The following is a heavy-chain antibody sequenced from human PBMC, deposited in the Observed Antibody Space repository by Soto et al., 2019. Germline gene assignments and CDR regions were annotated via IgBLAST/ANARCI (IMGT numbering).Heavy chain of an antibody. J-gene: IGHJ6*02. CDR2: IYYSGST. CDR1: GGSISSYY. CDR3: ARSMVRGVINYYYYGMDV. Sequence: SETLSLTCTVSGGSISSYYWSWIRQPPGKGLEWIGYIYYSGSTNYNPSLKSRVTISVDTSKNQFSLKLSSVTAADTAVYYCARSMVRGVINYYYYGMDVWGQGTTVTVSS. V-gene: IGHV4-59*01. D-gene: IGHD3-10*01.